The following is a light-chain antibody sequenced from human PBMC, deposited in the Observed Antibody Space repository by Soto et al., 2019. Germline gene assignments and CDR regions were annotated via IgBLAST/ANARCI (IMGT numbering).Light chain of an antibody. V-gene: IGLV2-14*01. CDR1: SSDVGGYNY. Sequence: QSVLTQPASVSGSPGQSITISCTGTSSDVGGYNYVSWYQQHPGKAPKLMIYDVSNRPSGVSNRFSGSKSGNTASLTNSGLQAEDEADYSCSSYTSSSTRVFGGGTKLTVL. J-gene: IGLJ2*01. CDR3: SSYTSSSTRV. CDR2: DVS.